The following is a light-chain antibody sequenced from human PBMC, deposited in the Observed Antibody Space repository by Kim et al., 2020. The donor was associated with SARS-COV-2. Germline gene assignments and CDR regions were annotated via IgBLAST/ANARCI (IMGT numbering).Light chain of an antibody. V-gene: IGKV1-39*01. CDR2: AAS. Sequence: DIQMTQSPSSLSASVGGRVTITCRASQTIRTYLNWYQQKPGKAPKLLIFAASSLQSGVPSRFSGSGSGTDFTLTISSLQPEDFATYYCQQMYSAPFTFGPGTKLEI. CDR1: QTIRTY. J-gene: IGKJ3*01. CDR3: QQMYSAPFT.